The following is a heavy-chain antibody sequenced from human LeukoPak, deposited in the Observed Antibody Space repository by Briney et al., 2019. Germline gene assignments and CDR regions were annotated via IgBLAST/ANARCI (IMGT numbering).Heavy chain of an antibody. CDR2: IIPIFGTA. J-gene: IGHJ4*02. Sequence: GSSVKVSCKASGGTFSRYAISWVRQAPGQGLEWMGGIIPIFGTANYAQKFQGRVTITADESTSTAYMELSSLRSEDTAVYYCARTGYYDSGGYYQKYYFDYWGQGTLVTVSS. CDR1: GGTFSRYA. V-gene: IGHV1-69*01. D-gene: IGHD3-22*01. CDR3: ARTGYYDSGGYYQKYYFDY.